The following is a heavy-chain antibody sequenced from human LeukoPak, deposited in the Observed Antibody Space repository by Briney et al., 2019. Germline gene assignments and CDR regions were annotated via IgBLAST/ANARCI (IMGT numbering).Heavy chain of an antibody. J-gene: IGHJ4*02. Sequence: SETLSLTCTVSGGSISSYYWSWIRQPPGKGLEWIGYIYYSGSTNYNPSLKSRVTISVDTSKNQFSLKLSSVTAADTAVYYCARGDSSGWFYFDYWGQGTLVTVSS. D-gene: IGHD6-19*01. CDR2: IYYSGST. V-gene: IGHV4-59*01. CDR3: ARGDSSGWFYFDY. CDR1: GGSISSYY.